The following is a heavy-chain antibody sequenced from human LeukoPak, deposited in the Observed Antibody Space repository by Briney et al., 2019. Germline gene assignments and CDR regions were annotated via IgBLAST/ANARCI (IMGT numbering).Heavy chain of an antibody. CDR2: IVGSGDST. CDR1: GFTFSSYA. CDR3: ARGGSPPEALGDTFDI. V-gene: IGHV3-23*01. D-gene: IGHD1-26*01. J-gene: IGHJ3*02. Sequence: QPGGSLRLSCAASGFTFSSYAMSWVRQAPGKGLEWVSGIVGSGDSTYYADSVKGRFTISRDNSKNTLYLQMNSLRTEDTAVYYCARGGSPPEALGDTFDIWGQGTMVTVSS.